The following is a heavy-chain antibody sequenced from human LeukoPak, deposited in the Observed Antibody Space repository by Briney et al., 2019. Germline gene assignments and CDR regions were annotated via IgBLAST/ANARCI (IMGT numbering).Heavy chain of an antibody. D-gene: IGHD3-3*01. CDR1: GFTFSSYG. V-gene: IGHV3-30*02. J-gene: IGHJ4*02. CDR3: ARKVTIFGVVPDY. Sequence: GGSLRLSCAASGFTFSSYGMHWVRQAPGKGLEWVAFIRCDGSNKYYADSVKGRFTISRDNSKNTLYLQMNSLRAEDTAVYYCARKVTIFGVVPDYWGQGTLVTVSS. CDR2: IRCDGSNK.